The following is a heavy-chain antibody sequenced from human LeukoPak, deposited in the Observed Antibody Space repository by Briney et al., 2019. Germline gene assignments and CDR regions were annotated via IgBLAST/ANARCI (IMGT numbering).Heavy chain of an antibody. CDR1: GYTFTSYG. CDR2: ISAYNGNT. D-gene: IGHD1-26*01. J-gene: IGHJ4*02. Sequence: ASVKVSCKASGYTFTSYGISWVRQAPGQGLEWMGWISAYNGNTNYAQKLQGRVTMTTDTSTSTAYMELRSLRSDDTAVYYCARAFGSGSYSLPALFDYWGEGTLVTVSS. CDR3: ARAFGSGSYSLPALFDY. V-gene: IGHV1-18*01.